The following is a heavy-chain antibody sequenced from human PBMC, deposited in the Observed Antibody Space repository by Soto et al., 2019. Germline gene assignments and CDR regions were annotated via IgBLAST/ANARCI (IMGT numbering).Heavy chain of an antibody. V-gene: IGHV4-39*01. CDR1: GGSLSSSSYY. Sequence: PSETLSLTWTVSGGSLSSSSYYWGWIRQPPGKGLEWIGSIYYSGSTYYNPSLKSRVTISVDTSKNQFSLKLSSVTAADTAVYYCARTPGIAVAGDYYYYGMDVWGQGTTVTV. CDR3: ARTPGIAVAGDYYYYGMDV. CDR2: IYYSGST. D-gene: IGHD6-19*01. J-gene: IGHJ6*02.